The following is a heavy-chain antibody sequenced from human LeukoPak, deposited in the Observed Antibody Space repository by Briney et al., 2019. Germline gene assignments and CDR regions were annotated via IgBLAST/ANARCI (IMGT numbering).Heavy chain of an antibody. CDR2: IIHSGST. D-gene: IGHD4/OR15-4a*01. J-gene: IGHJ4*02. CDR1: GGSFSSYP. CDR3: ARGAPGY. Sequence: SETLSLTCAVYGGSFSSYPWTWIRQPPGKGLEWIGQIIHSGSTKYNPSLNGRVTMSVDTSKNQFSRKLTSVTAADTAVYYCARGAPGYWGQGTLVTVSS. V-gene: IGHV4-34*12.